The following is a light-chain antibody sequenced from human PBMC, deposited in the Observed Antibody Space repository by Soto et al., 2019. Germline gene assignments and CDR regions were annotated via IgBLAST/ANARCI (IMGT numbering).Light chain of an antibody. V-gene: IGKV1-5*03. J-gene: IGKJ2*01. Sequence: DIQMTQSPSTLSASVGDRVTITCRASQSISDWLAWYQQKPGQAPKLLIYKASRLESGVPSRFSGSGSGTEXXXTINXXQPXXXXXXXXXXXXNYPYTFGQGSKLEIK. CDR3: XXXXNYPYT. CDR2: KAS. CDR1: QSISDW.